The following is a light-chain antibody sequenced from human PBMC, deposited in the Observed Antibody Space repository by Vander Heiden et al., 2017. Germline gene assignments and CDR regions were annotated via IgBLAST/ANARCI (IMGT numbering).Light chain of an antibody. V-gene: IGKV1-39*01. CDR3: LQSDNLPLT. CDR2: DAS. J-gene: IGKJ4*01. CDR1: ENIGTH. Sequence: DREMTHSPSSLSAAVGDRVTMTCRASENIGTHLNWYQQKPGKAPKVLISDASSFQTGVPSRFSGSGSGTDLTLTISRLQPDDFATYYCLQSDNLPLTFGGGTKVEIK.